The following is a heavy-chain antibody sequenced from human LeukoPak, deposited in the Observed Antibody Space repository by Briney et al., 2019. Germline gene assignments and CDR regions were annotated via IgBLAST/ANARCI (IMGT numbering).Heavy chain of an antibody. Sequence: ASVKVSCKSSVYTFTGHYIHCVRQATGQRLEWMGWINPKNAGTNYAQKFQGRVTRTRDTSTGTTNLDLSKLRSDDTAEYSFARNLYIASAPGGFPYWGEETLVGVSS. J-gene: IGHJ4*02. CDR3: ARNLYIASAPGGFPY. CDR1: VYTFTGHY. CDR2: INPKNAGT. D-gene: IGHD3-16*01. V-gene: IGHV1-2*02.